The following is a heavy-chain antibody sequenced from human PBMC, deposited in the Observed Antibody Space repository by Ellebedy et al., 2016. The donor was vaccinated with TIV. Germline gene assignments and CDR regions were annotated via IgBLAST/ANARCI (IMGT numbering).Heavy chain of an antibody. D-gene: IGHD1-26*01. CDR2: ISGSAISP. CDR1: GFIFKNHA. Sequence: PGGSLRLSCAASGFIFKNHAMSWVRQAPGKGLEWVSTISGSAISPYYTGSVKGRFTISRDESKNTVFLQMTSLRAEDTAIYYCAKDIGGFLGFDSWGQGTVVTVSS. V-gene: IGHV3-23*01. CDR3: AKDIGGFLGFDS. J-gene: IGHJ4*02.